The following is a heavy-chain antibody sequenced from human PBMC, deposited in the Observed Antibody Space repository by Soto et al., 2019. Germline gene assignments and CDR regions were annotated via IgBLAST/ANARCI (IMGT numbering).Heavy chain of an antibody. D-gene: IGHD1-7*01. CDR3: ARDQVSDITGTTWPFDY. Sequence: SQTLSLTCAISGDSVSSNSAAWNWIRQSPSRGLEWLGRTYYRSKWYNDYAVSVKSRITINPDTSKNQFSLQLNSVTPEDTAVYYCARDQVSDITGTTWPFDYWGQGTLVTVSS. CDR2: TYYRSKWYN. V-gene: IGHV6-1*01. J-gene: IGHJ4*02. CDR1: GDSVSSNSAA.